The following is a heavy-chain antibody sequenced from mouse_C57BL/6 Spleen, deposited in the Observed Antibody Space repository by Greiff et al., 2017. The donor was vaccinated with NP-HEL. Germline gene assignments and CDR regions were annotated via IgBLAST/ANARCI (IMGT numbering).Heavy chain of an antibody. CDR3: ARALYWYFDV. V-gene: IGHV1-54*01. J-gene: IGHJ1*03. CDR1: GYAFTNYL. Sequence: QVQLQQSGAELVRPGTSVKVSCKASGYAFTNYLIEWVKQRPGQGLEWIGVINPGSGGTNYNEKFKGKATLTADKSSSTAYMQLSSLTSEDSAVYFCARALYWYFDVWGTGTTVTVSS. CDR2: INPGSGGT.